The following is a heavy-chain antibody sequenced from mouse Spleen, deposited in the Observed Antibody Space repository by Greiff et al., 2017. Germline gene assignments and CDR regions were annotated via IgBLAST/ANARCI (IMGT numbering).Heavy chain of an antibody. CDR3: ARGGIYYGNSYWYFDV. CDR2: INYDGSST. D-gene: IGHD2-1*01. V-gene: IGHV5-16*01. CDR1: GFTFSDYY. Sequence: EVKLVESEGGLVQPGSSMKLSCTASGFTFSDYYMAWVRQVPEKGLEWVANINYDGSSTYYLDSLKSRFIISRDNAKNILYLQMSSLKSEDTATYYCARGGIYYGNSYWYFDVWGAGTTVTVSS. J-gene: IGHJ1*01.